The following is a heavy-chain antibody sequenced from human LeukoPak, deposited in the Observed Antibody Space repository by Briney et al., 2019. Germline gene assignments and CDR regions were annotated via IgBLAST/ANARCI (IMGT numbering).Heavy chain of an antibody. CDR3: ASDYDSSGYYYH. CDR2: IYYSGST. D-gene: IGHD3-22*01. Sequence: SETLSLTCTVSGGSISSYYWSWIRQPPGKGLERIGYIYYSGSTNYNPSLKSRVTISVDTSKNQFSLKLSSVTAADTAVYYCASDYDSSGYYYHWGQGTLVTVSS. V-gene: IGHV4-59*01. CDR1: GGSISSYY. J-gene: IGHJ5*02.